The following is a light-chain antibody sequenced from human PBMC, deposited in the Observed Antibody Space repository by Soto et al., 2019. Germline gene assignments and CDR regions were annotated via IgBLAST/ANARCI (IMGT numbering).Light chain of an antibody. V-gene: IGKV3-20*01. Sequence: EIVLTQSPGTLSLSPGERATLSCRASQSVTSSYLAWYQQKPGQAPRLLIYAASSRATGIPDRFSGSGSGTDFTLTISRLEPEDFATYHCQQTYTTPYTFGQGTKLEI. CDR1: QSVTSSY. CDR2: AAS. CDR3: QQTYTTPYT. J-gene: IGKJ2*01.